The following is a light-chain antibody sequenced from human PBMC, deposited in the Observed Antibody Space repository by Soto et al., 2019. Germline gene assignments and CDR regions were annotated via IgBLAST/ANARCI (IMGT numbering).Light chain of an antibody. CDR3: QVWISDHLV. V-gene: IGLV3-21*02. CDR2: DDR. CDR1: NIGSRS. Sequence: SYELTQPPSVSVAPGQTARLTCGGDNIGSRSVHWYQQKPGQAPVLVVYDDRDRPSGIPDRFSGSNSGNTATLTISRVEAGDEADFYCQVWISDHLVFGGGTKVTVL. J-gene: IGLJ3*02.